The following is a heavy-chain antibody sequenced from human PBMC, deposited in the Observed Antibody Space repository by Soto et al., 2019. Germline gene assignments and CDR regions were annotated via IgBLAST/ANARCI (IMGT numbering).Heavy chain of an antibody. CDR1: GFTFDDYA. V-gene: IGHV3-9*01. D-gene: IGHD3-10*01. J-gene: IGHJ6*03. CDR3: AKDRNTYYGSGSYYKEYYYYYMDV. CDR2: ISWNSGSI. Sequence: EVQLVESGGGLVQPGRSLRLSCAASGFTFDDYAMHWVRQAPGKGLEGVSGISWNSGSIGYADSVKGRFTISRDNAKNALYLQMNSLRAEDTALYYCAKDRNTYYGSGSYYKEYYYYYMDVWGKGTTVTVSS.